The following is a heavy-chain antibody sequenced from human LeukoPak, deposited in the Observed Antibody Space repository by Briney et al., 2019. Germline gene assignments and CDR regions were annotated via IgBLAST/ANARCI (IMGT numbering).Heavy chain of an antibody. J-gene: IGHJ6*03. CDR1: GFTFSSYS. D-gene: IGHD1-7*01. CDR3: ARDPAGTTGYYYYMDV. Sequence: GGSLRLSCAASGFTFSSYSMNWVRQAPGKGLEWVSSISSSSSYIYYADSVKGRFTISRDNAKNSLYLQMNSLRAEDTAVYYCARDPAGTTGYYYYMDVWGKGTTVTVSS. V-gene: IGHV3-21*01. CDR2: ISSSSSYI.